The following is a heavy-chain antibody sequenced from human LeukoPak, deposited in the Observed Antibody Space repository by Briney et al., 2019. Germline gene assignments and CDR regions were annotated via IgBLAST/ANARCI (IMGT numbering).Heavy chain of an antibody. CDR3: ARGVTTYYDFWSGYYHNWFDP. D-gene: IGHD3-3*01. Sequence: SETLSLTCAVYGGSFSGYYWSWIRQPPGKGLEWIGEINHSGSTNYNPSPKSRVTISVDTSKNQFSLKLSSVTAADTAVYYCARGVTTYYDFWSGYYHNWFDPWGQGTLVTVSS. CDR1: GGSFSGYY. J-gene: IGHJ5*02. V-gene: IGHV4-34*01. CDR2: INHSGST.